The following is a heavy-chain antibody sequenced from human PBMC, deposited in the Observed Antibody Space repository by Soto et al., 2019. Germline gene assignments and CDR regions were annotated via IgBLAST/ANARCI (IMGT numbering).Heavy chain of an antibody. CDR2: IRSKAYGGTT. Sequence: GGSLRLSCTASGFTFCDYAMSWVRQAPGKGLEWVGFIRSKAYGGTTEYAASVKGRFTISRDDSKSIAYLQMNSLKTEDTAVYYCTRVGTYYYGSGSPYYFDYWGQGTLVTVSS. CDR1: GFTFCDYA. V-gene: IGHV3-49*04. CDR3: TRVGTYYYGSGSPYYFDY. J-gene: IGHJ4*02. D-gene: IGHD3-10*01.